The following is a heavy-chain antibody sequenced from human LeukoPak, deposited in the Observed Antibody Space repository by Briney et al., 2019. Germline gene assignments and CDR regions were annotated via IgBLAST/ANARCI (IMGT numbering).Heavy chain of an antibody. Sequence: PGGSLRLSCAASGFTFSSYSMNWVRQAPGKGLEWVSSISSSSSYIYYADSVKGRFTISRDNAKNSLYLQMNSLRAEDTAVYYCAREGVWVYDFWSGYQMDGAFDYWGQGTLVTVSS. J-gene: IGHJ4*02. CDR3: AREGVWVYDFWSGYQMDGAFDY. V-gene: IGHV3-21*01. CDR2: ISSSSSYI. CDR1: GFTFSSYS. D-gene: IGHD3-3*01.